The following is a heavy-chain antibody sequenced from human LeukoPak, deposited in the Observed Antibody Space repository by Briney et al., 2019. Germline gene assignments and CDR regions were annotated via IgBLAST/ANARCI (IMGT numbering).Heavy chain of an antibody. CDR3: ASWGEGALDN. Sequence: GGSLRLSCAASGFTFSNYNMNWVRQAPGKGLEWVAYITLSRTTIYYADSVKGRFTISRDNAKNSLSLQMNSLRVEDTGVYYCASWGEGALDNWGQGTLVTVSS. V-gene: IGHV3-48*01. CDR1: GFTFSNYN. J-gene: IGHJ4*02. CDR2: ITLSRTTI. D-gene: IGHD1-26*01.